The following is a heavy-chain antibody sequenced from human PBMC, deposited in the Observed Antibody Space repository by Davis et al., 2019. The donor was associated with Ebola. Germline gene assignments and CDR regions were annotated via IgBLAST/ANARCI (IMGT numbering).Heavy chain of an antibody. CDR3: ARGAGYSFFDY. J-gene: IGHJ4*02. Sequence: MPSETLSLTCTVSGGSISSGGYYWSWIRQPPGKGLEWIGEINHSGSTNYNPSLKSRVTISVDTSKNQFSLKLSSVTAADTAVYYCARGAGYSFFDYWGQGTLVTVSS. CDR2: INHSGST. D-gene: IGHD5-18*01. CDR1: GGSISSGGYY. V-gene: IGHV4-39*07.